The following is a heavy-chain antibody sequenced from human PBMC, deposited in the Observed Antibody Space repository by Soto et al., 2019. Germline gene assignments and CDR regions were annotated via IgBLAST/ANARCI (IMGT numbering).Heavy chain of an antibody. CDR3: ARDMSGYCSGGSCSGIIDY. V-gene: IGHV4-61*01. Sequence: SETLSLTCTVSGGSVSSGSYYWSWIRQPPGKGLGWVGYIYYSGSTNYNPSLKSRVTISVDTSKNQFSLKLSSVTAADTAVYYCARDMSGYCSGGSCSGIIDYWGQGTLVTVSS. D-gene: IGHD2-15*01. J-gene: IGHJ4*02. CDR2: IYYSGST. CDR1: GGSVSSGSYY.